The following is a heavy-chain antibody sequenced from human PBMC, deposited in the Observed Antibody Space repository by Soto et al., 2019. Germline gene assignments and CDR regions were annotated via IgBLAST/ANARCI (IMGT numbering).Heavy chain of an antibody. CDR2: ISGSGGST. CDR3: AKDLAERIVVVPAAFDY. CDR1: GFTFSSYA. J-gene: IGHJ4*02. V-gene: IGHV3-23*01. Sequence: PGGSLRLSCAASGFTFSSYAMSWVRQAPGKGLEWVSAISGSGGSTYYADSVKGRFTISRDNAKNTLYLQMNSLRAEDTALYYCAKDLAERIVVVPAAFDYWGQGTLVTVSS. D-gene: IGHD2-2*01.